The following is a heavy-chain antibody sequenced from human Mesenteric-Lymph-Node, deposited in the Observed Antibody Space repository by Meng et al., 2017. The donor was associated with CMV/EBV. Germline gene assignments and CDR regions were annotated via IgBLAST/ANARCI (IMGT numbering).Heavy chain of an antibody. Sequence: SETLSLTCTVSGASIISSSSYWGWIRQPPGKGLEWIGSIYYTGRTYYNPSLESRVTISVDTSKNQFSLKLSSVTAADTAVYYCAATGSGSYYEDAFDIWGQGTMVTVSS. CDR1: GASIISSSSY. J-gene: IGHJ3*02. V-gene: IGHV4-39*07. CDR3: AATGSGSYYEDAFDI. CDR2: IYYTGRT. D-gene: IGHD1-26*01.